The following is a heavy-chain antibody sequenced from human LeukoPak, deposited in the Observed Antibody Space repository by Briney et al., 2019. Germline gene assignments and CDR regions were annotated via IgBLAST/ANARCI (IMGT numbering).Heavy chain of an antibody. D-gene: IGHD5-18*01. CDR2: VSKSSDYI. CDR1: GFTFNSYT. J-gene: IGHJ4*02. CDR3: ARFPGYSYGQRYFDY. V-gene: IGHV3-21*01. Sequence: GGSLRLSCAASGFTFNSYTMNWVRQAPGKGLEWVSCVSKSSDYIYYADSVRGRFTISRDNAKNTLYLQMNSLRAEDTAVYYCARFPGYSYGQRYFDYWGQGTLVTVSS.